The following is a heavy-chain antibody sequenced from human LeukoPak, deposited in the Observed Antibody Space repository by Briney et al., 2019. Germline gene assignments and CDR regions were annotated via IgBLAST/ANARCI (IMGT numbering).Heavy chain of an antibody. D-gene: IGHD6-13*01. V-gene: IGHV3-33*01. Sequence: PGGSLRLSCAASGFTFSSYGMHWVRQAPGKGLEWVAVIWYDGSNKYYADSVKGRFTISRDNSKNTLYLQMNSLRAEDTAVYYRARDPIAAAGTVYYFDYWGQGTLVTVSS. CDR2: IWYDGSNK. CDR3: ARDPIAAAGTVYYFDY. J-gene: IGHJ4*02. CDR1: GFTFSSYG.